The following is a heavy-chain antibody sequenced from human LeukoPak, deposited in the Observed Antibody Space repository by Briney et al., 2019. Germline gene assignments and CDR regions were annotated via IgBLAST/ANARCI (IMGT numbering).Heavy chain of an antibody. CDR3: ARVHRSPDSNGYSTSGDAFDI. Sequence: GGSLRLSCAASGFTFSSYAMHWVRQAPGKGLEWVAVISYDGSNKYYADSVKGRFTISRDNSKNTLYLQMNSLRAEDTAVYYCARVHRSPDSNGYSTSGDAFDIWGQGTMVTVSS. V-gene: IGHV3-30*01. J-gene: IGHJ3*02. D-gene: IGHD3-22*01. CDR1: GFTFSSYA. CDR2: ISYDGSNK.